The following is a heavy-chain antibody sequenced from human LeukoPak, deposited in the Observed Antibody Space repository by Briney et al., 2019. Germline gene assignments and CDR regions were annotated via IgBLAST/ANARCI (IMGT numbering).Heavy chain of an antibody. D-gene: IGHD1-26*01. CDR3: ARDRGSYRFDY. Sequence: SETLSLTCTVSGGSMSSGGSYWSWIRRPPGKDLEWIGYIYHSGSTYYNPSLKSRVTISVDRSNNQFSLKLNSVTAADTAVYYCARDRGSYRFDYWGQGTLVTVSS. J-gene: IGHJ4*02. CDR1: GGSMSSGGSY. V-gene: IGHV4-30-2*01. CDR2: IYHSGST.